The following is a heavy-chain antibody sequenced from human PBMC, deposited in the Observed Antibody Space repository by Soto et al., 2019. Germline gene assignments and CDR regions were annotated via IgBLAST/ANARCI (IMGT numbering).Heavy chain of an antibody. V-gene: IGHV2-5*02. J-gene: IGHJ4*02. Sequence: QITLKESGPTLVKPTQTLTLTCTFSGFSLSTSRVGVGWIRQPPGKALEWLAVIYWDDAKTYRPSLKSRLTITKYTSKNQVALTMTNMDPVDTATYYCAHAYGGRSLYWGQGTLVTVSS. CDR3: AHAYGGRSLY. CDR1: GFSLSTSRVG. CDR2: IYWDDAK. D-gene: IGHD1-26*01.